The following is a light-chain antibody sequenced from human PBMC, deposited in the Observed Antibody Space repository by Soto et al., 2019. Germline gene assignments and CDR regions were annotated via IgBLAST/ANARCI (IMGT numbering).Light chain of an antibody. CDR3: SSYTSSGTWV. CDR1: SSDVGGYSY. V-gene: IGLV2-14*01. CDR2: EVR. Sequence: QSALTQPASVSGSPGQSITISCTGTSSDVGGYSYVSWYQQHPGKAPKLMIYEVRNRPSGVSNRFSASKSGNTASLTISGLQAEDEIDYYCSSYTSSGTWVFGGGTKLTVL. J-gene: IGLJ3*02.